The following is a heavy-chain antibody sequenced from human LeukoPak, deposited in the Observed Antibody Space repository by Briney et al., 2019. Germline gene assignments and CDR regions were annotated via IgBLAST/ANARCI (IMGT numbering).Heavy chain of an antibody. CDR1: GFAFGSYA. CDR3: AKTTAGHSSGRYPGWPVDY. J-gene: IGHJ4*02. CDR2: ISGSGGII. D-gene: IGHD6-19*01. Sequence: GGSLRLSCAASGFAFGSYAMTWVRQAPGKGLEWVSHISGSGGIIYYTDSVKGRFTISRDNSKNTLYLQMDSLGAEDTAVYYCAKTTAGHSSGRYPGWPVDYWGQGTLVTVSS. V-gene: IGHV3-23*01.